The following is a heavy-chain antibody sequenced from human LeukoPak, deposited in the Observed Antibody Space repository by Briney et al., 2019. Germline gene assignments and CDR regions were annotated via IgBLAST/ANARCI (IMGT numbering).Heavy chain of an antibody. V-gene: IGHV3-15*01. Sequence: GGSLRLSCAASGFTFSNAWVSWVRQAPGKGLEWVGRIKSKTDGGTTNYAAPVKGRFTISRDDSKNTLYLRMNSLKTKDTAIYYCTTDYPNSGYETFDYWGQGTLVTVSS. CDR1: GFTFSNAW. CDR2: IKSKTDGGTT. D-gene: IGHD5-12*01. J-gene: IGHJ4*02. CDR3: TTDYPNSGYETFDY.